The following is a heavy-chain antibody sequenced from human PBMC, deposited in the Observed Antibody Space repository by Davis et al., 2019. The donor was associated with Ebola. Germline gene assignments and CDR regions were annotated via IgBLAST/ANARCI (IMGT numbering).Heavy chain of an antibody. D-gene: IGHD1-26*01. J-gene: IGHJ6*04. CDR2: FNYGRSP. Sequence: SETLSLTCSVSGASISSYYWSWIRQPPGKGLEWIGGFNYGRSPYYNPSLKSRVTISEDTSKDQFLLGLNSVTAADTAVYYCARRSSYYNHYGMDVWGKGTTVTVSS. CDR1: GASISSYY. V-gene: IGHV4-39*01. CDR3: ARRSSYYNHYGMDV.